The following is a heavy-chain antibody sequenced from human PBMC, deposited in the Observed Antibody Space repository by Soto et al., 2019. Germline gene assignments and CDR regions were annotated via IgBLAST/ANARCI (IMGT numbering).Heavy chain of an antibody. CDR3: ARHGGKFFDY. CDR2: IFHIGIT. CDR1: GGSVSSSNG. J-gene: IGHJ4*01. D-gene: IGHD2-15*01. V-gene: IGHV4-4*02. Sequence: QVQLQESGPGLVQPSGTLSLTCAVSGGSVSSSNGWTWVRQPAGEGLEWIWQIFHIGITSYNPSLTSRITIPLDKSKNLLSLTLISVTAADTAVYYCARHGGKFFDYWGHGTLVTVSS.